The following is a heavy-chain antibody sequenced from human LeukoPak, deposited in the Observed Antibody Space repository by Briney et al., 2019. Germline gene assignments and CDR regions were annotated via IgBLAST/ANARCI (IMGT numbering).Heavy chain of an antibody. V-gene: IGHV4-38-2*01. D-gene: IGHD3-10*01. Sequence: SETLSLTCAVSDYSISSGYYWGWIRQPPGKGLEWIGSIYHSGSTYYNPSLKSRVTISVDTSKNQFSLKLSSVTAADTAVYYCARATDGSGSSSHYYYYYYGMDVWGKGTTVTVSS. CDR2: IYHSGST. CDR3: ARATDGSGSSSHYYYYYYGMDV. J-gene: IGHJ6*04. CDR1: DYSISSGYY.